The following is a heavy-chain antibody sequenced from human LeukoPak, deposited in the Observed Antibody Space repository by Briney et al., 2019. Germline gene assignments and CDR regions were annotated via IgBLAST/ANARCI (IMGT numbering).Heavy chain of an antibody. Sequence: SETLSLTCAVYGGSFSGYYWSWIRQPPGKGLEWIGEINHSGSTNYNPSLKSRVTISVDTSKNQFSLKQSSVTAADTAVYYCTRGIAAAGTFFPTSYFDYWGQGTLVTVSS. CDR2: INHSGST. J-gene: IGHJ4*02. D-gene: IGHD6-13*01. V-gene: IGHV4-34*01. CDR1: GGSFSGYY. CDR3: TRGIAAAGTFFPTSYFDY.